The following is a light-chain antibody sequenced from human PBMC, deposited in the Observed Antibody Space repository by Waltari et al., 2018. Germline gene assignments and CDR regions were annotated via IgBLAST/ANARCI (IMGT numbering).Light chain of an antibody. CDR1: QNVATK. V-gene: IGKV3-15*01. CDR2: GAS. CDR3: QQYHSWPPYT. J-gene: IGKJ2*01. Sequence: VLTESPALLSVSLGEQASLACRASQNVATKLAWFQQKPGQAPRLLIYGASTRAPGAPVRFSGSGSGTEFTLTITNLQFEDSALFFCQQYHSWPPYTFGQGTKLEIK.